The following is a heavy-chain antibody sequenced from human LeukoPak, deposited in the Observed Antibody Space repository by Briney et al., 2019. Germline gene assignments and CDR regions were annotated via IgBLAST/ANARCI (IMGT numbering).Heavy chain of an antibody. CDR1: GFAFSTYG. CDR2: IRSDGSIK. Sequence: GRSLRLSCAASGFAFSTYGMHWVRQAPGKGLEWVAFIRSDGSIKYYADSVKGRFTISRDNSKNTLYLQMNSLRPEDTAVYWCAKTHSTSWGIFEYWGQGALVTVSS. CDR3: AKTHSTSWGIFEY. J-gene: IGHJ4*02. V-gene: IGHV3-30*02. D-gene: IGHD6-13*01.